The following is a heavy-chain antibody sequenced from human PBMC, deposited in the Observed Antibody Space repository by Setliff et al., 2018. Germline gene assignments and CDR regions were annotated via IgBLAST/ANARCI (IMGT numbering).Heavy chain of an antibody. CDR2: IYTSWST. V-gene: IGHV4-61*09. D-gene: IGHD1-1*01. CDR1: DDSISSRHYY. CDR3: ARTGTYRYFVY. Sequence: SETLSLTCTVSDDSISSRHYYWSWIRQPAGKGLEWLGQIYTSWSTNYDPSLKGRATLSIDASKRQFSLKPTSVTAADTAVYYCARTGTYRYFVYWGQGTQVTVSS. J-gene: IGHJ4*02.